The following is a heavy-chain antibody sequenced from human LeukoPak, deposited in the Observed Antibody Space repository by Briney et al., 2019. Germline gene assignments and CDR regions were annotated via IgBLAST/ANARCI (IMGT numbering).Heavy chain of an antibody. Sequence: KPGGSLKLSCAASGITFSGSAMHWVRQASGKGLEWIGEINHSGSTNYNPSLKSRVTISVDTSKNQFSLKLSSVTAADTAVYYCARGGDSSGYLDAFDIWGQGAIVTVSS. V-gene: IGHV4-34*01. D-gene: IGHD3-22*01. J-gene: IGHJ3*02. CDR3: ARGGDSSGYLDAFDI. CDR1: GITFSGSA. CDR2: INHSGST.